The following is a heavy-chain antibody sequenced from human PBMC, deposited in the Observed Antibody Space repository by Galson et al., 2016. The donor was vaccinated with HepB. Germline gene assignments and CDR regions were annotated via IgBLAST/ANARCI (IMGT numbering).Heavy chain of an antibody. D-gene: IGHD4-17*01. J-gene: IGHJ3*02. CDR2: IYSGGGT. Sequence: SLRLSCAASGFIVSSNYMTWVRQAPGKGLEWVSIIYSGGGTNYADSVKGRFTISRDKSENTLYLQMNSLRAEDTAVYYCACYGDYGLGAFDIWGQGTMVTVSS. V-gene: IGHV3-66*01. CDR1: GFIVSSNY. CDR3: ACYGDYGLGAFDI.